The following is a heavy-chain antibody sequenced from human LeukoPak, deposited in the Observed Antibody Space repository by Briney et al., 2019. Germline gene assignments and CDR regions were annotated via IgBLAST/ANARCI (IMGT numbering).Heavy chain of an antibody. Sequence: SVKVSCKASGYIFISYGISWVRQAPGQGLEWMGGIIPIFGTANYAQKFQGRVTITAHESTSTADMELSSLRSEDRAVHYCARDPAMVGWFDAWGQRTLVTVSS. V-gene: IGHV1-69*13. D-gene: IGHD5-18*01. CDR1: GYIFISYG. J-gene: IGHJ5*02. CDR2: IIPIFGTA. CDR3: ARDPAMVGWFDA.